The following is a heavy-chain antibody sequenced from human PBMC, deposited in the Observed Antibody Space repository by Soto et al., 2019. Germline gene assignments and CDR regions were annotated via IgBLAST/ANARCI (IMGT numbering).Heavy chain of an antibody. V-gene: IGHV3-9*01. D-gene: IGHD4-17*01. CDR3: AKGKTTVTNYCYFDL. J-gene: IGHJ2*01. CDR2: ISWNSGSI. Sequence: EVQLVESGGGLVQPGRSLRLSCAASGFTFDDYAMHWVRQAPGKGLEWVSGISWNSGSIGYADSVKGRFTISRDNAKNSLYLQMNSLRAEDTALYYCAKGKTTVTNYCYFDLWGRGTLVTVSS. CDR1: GFTFDDYA.